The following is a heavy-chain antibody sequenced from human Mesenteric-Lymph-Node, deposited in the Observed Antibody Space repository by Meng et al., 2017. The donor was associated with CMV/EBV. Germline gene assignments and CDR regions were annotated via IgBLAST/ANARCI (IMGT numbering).Heavy chain of an antibody. D-gene: IGHD2-2*01. J-gene: IGHJ4*02. CDR1: GGTFSSYA. V-gene: IGHV1-69*05. CDR3: AREGAGYCSSTSCYYDY. CDR2: IIPIFGTA. Sequence: SVKVSCKASGGTFSSYAISWVRQAPGQGLEWMGGIIPIFGTANYAQKFQGRVTITTDESTSTAYMELSRLRSDDTAVYYCAREGAGYCSSTSCYYDYWGQGTLVTVSS.